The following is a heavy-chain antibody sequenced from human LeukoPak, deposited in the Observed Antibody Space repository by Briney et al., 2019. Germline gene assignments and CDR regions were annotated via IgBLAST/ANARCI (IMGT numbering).Heavy chain of an antibody. CDR1: GGSFSSSSYY. D-gene: IGHD3-9*01. CDR2: IYYSGST. Sequence: SETLSLTCTVSGGSFSSSSYYWGWIRQPPGKGLEWIGSIYYSGSTYYNPSLKSRVTISVDTSKNQFSLKLSSVTAADTAVYYCARFPVPSDILGRYFDLWGRGTLVTVSS. V-gene: IGHV4-39*07. J-gene: IGHJ2*01. CDR3: ARFPVPSDILGRYFDL.